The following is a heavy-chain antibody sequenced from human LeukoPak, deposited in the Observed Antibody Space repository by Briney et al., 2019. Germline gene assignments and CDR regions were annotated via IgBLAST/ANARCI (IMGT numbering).Heavy chain of an antibody. D-gene: IGHD3-22*01. CDR3: ASWGPYASSGYYT. CDR1: GFTFNNYW. Sequence: GGSLRLSCAASGFTFNNYWMAWVRQAPGRGREWVANIKQDGSEKYYVDSVKDRFTTSRDNAKRSLYLQMNSLRVDHPAVYYCASWGPYASSGYYTWAQGTLVTVSS. V-gene: IGHV3-7*01. J-gene: IGHJ5*02. CDR2: IKQDGSEK.